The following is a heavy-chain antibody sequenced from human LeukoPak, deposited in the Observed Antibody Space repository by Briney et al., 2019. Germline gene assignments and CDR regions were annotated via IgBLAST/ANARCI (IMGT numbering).Heavy chain of an antibody. D-gene: IGHD3-22*01. CDR1: GFTFSSYE. Sequence: GGSLRLSCAASGFTFSSYEMNWVRQAPGKGLEWVSYISSSGSTIYYADSVKGRFTISRDNAKNSLYLQMNSLRAEDTAVYYCARSGRITMIVVVSPLDVWGQGTTVTVSS. CDR2: ISSSGSTI. V-gene: IGHV3-48*03. J-gene: IGHJ6*02. CDR3: ARSGRITMIVVVSPLDV.